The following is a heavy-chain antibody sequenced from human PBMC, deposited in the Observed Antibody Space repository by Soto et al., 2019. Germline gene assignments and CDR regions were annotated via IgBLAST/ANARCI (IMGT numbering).Heavy chain of an antibody. CDR3: ARDPSYYYDSSGYLYAFDI. CDR1: GGTFSSYA. J-gene: IGHJ3*02. CDR2: IIPIFGTA. D-gene: IGHD3-22*01. Sequence: QVQLVQSGAEVKKPGSSVKVSCKASGGTFSSYAISWVRQAPGQGLEWMGGIIPIFGTANYAQKFQGRVTITADESTSTAYMELSSLRSEDTDVYYCARDPSYYYDSSGYLYAFDIWGQGTMVTVSS. V-gene: IGHV1-69*01.